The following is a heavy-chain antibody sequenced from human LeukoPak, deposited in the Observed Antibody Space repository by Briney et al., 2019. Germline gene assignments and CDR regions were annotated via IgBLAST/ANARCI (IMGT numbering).Heavy chain of an antibody. Sequence: ASVKVSCKASGYIFSSYGINWLRQAPGQGLEWMGWINVYDGATNYAQKFQGRLTMTTDTSTTTASMELRSLTSDDTAVYYCARDYYDNPGYQYFHYGGQGTLVTVSS. CDR2: INVYDGAT. V-gene: IGHV1-18*01. J-gene: IGHJ1*01. CDR1: GYIFSSYG. CDR3: ARDYYDNPGYQYFHY. D-gene: IGHD3-22*01.